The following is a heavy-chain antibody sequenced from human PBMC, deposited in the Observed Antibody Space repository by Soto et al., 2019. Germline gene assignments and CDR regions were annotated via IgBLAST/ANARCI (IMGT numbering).Heavy chain of an antibody. D-gene: IGHD3-10*02. CDR3: AHMFGTVSHLGY. CDR2: IYWDDDK. CDR1: GFSLTTSRVG. Sequence: QITLKESGPTLVKPTQTLTLTCTFSGFSLTTSRVGVGWIRQPPGKALEWLALIYWDDDKRYSPSLSSRLTITKDTSKNQVVITLTNMDPVDTATYYCAHMFGTVSHLGYWGQGTLVTVSS. V-gene: IGHV2-5*02. J-gene: IGHJ4*02.